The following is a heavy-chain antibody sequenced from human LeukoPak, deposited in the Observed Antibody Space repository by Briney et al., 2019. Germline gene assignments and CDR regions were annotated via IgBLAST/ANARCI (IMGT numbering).Heavy chain of an antibody. CDR1: GFTFSSYW. CDR2: IKQDGSEK. J-gene: IGHJ4*02. CDR3: AKDPRPGYSSSWYYFDY. Sequence: PGGSLRLSCAASGFTFSSYWMSWVRQAPGKGLEWVANIKQDGSEKYYVDSVKGRFTISRDSSKNTLYLQMNSLRAEDTAVYYCAKDPRPGYSSSWYYFDYWGQGTLVTVSS. D-gene: IGHD6-13*01. V-gene: IGHV3-7*03.